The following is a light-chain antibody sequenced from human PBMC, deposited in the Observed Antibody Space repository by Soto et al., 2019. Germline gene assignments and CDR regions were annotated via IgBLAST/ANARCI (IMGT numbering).Light chain of an antibody. Sequence: EIVVTQSPATLSVSPGETATLSCRASQSVSRYLAWYQHRPGQAPRLLIYDASTRATGIPARFSGSGSGTDCTLTISGLQSEDFAVYSCQQCSDWPLFTFGQGTRLEIK. V-gene: IGKV3-15*01. J-gene: IGKJ5*01. CDR1: QSVSRY. CDR2: DAS. CDR3: QQCSDWPLFT.